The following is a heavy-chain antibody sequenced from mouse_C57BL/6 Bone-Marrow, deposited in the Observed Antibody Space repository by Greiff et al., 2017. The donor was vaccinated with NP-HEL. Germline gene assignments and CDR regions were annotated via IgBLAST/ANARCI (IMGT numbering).Heavy chain of an antibody. V-gene: IGHV5-16*01. CDR3: ARDHYYGSYFDY. CDR1: GFTFSDYY. J-gene: IGHJ2*01. CDR2: INYDGSST. D-gene: IGHD1-1*01. Sequence: EVQVVESEGGLVQPGRSMKLSCTASGFTFSDYYMAWVRQVPEKGLEWVANINYDGSSTYYLDSLKSRFIISRDNAKNILYLQMSSLKSEDTATYYCARDHYYGSYFDYWGQGTTLTVSS.